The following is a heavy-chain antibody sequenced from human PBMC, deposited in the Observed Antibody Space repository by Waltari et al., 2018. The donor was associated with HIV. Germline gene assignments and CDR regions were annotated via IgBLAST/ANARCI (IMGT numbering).Heavy chain of an antibody. J-gene: IGHJ4*02. CDR1: GLSFSREA. Sequence: QVQLVESGGGVVQSGRSLRPSCSASGLSFSREAMHWVRQAPGKGLEWVAAISYDGRNKFYADSVKGRFTISRDNSKNTVYVEMSSLSPEDTAVYFCARDAAPPEYWGQGTLVTVSS. CDR2: ISYDGRNK. V-gene: IGHV3-30*04. CDR3: ARDAAPPEY.